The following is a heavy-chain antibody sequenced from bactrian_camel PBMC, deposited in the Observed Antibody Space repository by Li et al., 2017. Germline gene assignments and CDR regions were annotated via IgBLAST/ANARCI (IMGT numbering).Heavy chain of an antibody. V-gene: IGHV3-2*01. CDR2: SPGSST. Sequence: HVQLVESGGGLVQPGGSLRLSCAASGFTFSNYYLSWVRQAPGKGLEWVSSSPGSSTYYADSVKGRFTISRDNAKNTVYLQMNSLKSEDTALYYCATDLGGSWYWYKYWGQGTQVTVS. D-gene: IGHD6*01. CDR1: GFTFSNYY. CDR3: ATDLGGSWYWYKY. J-gene: IGHJ4*01.